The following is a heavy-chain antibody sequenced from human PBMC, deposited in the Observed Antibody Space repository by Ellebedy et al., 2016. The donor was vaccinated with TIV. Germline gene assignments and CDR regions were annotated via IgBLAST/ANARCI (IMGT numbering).Heavy chain of an antibody. CDR3: ARAGSSWQSGASFNWFDP. D-gene: IGHD6-13*01. Sequence: MPSDTLSLTCTVPGGSISSTSSYWVWIRQPPGKWLEWIGSIYYIGSTYYNPSLKSRVTISVDTSKNQFSLKLSSVTAADTAVYYCARAGSSWQSGASFNWFDPWGQGTLVTVSS. CDR1: GGSISSTSSY. CDR2: IYYIGST. J-gene: IGHJ5*02. V-gene: IGHV4-39*07.